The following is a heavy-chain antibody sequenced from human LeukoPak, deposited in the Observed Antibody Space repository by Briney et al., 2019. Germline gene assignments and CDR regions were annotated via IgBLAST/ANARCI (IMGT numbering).Heavy chain of an antibody. J-gene: IGHJ1*01. V-gene: IGHV1-46*01. CDR2: INPSGGSS. Sequence: ASVKVSCKASGYTFTSYYMHWVRQAPGQGLEWVGIINPSGGSSNYAQKFQGRVTMTRDTSTSTVYMELSSLRSDDTAVYYCARGYPLSTTAAGTYFQHWGQGTLVTVSS. CDR3: ARGYPLSTTAAGTYFQH. D-gene: IGHD6-13*01. CDR1: GYTFTSYY.